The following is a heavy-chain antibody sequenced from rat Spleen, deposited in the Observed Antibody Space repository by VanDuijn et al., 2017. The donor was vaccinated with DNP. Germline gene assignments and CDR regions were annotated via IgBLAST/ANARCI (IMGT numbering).Heavy chain of an antibody. Sequence: EVRLVESGGGLVQPGRSLKLSCAASGFTFSNYGMAWVRQTPEKGLEWVATIGSTGANSYYRNSVEGRFSISRGNTKNTLYLQMDSLRSEDTATYYCSTADYSSYWGQGTLVTVSS. V-gene: IGHV5S13*01. CDR1: GFTFSNYG. J-gene: IGHJ3*01. CDR3: STADYSSY. CDR2: IGSTGANS. D-gene: IGHD1-2*01.